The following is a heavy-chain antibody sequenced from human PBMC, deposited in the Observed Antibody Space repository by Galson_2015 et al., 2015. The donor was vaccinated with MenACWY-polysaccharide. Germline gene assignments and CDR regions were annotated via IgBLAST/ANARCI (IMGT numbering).Heavy chain of an antibody. J-gene: IGHJ5*02. CDR1: GFSFSTYW. CDR2: INADGSAT. CDR3: TKAGAKYCSGSICIVNWFDP. V-gene: IGHV3-74*01. D-gene: IGHD2-15*01. Sequence: LRLSCAASGFSFSTYWMHWVRHAPGKGLVWVSRINADGSATGYADSVRGRFTISRDNAKNTLYLEMNSLRAEDTAVYYCTKAGAKYCSGSICIVNWFDPWGQGTLVTVSS.